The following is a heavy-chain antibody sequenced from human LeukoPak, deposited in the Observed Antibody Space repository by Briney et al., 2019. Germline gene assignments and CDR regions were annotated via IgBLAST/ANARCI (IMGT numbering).Heavy chain of an antibody. J-gene: IGHJ4*02. CDR2: MNHSGST. Sequence: PSETLSLTCAVYGGSFSGYHLSWIRQPPRKGLEGVGGMNHSGSTNYHPSLKNGVTISVDTSKIQFSLKLSSVTATDTAVYYCARGRDRITMIVVVIPRPYFDYWGQGTLVTVSS. CDR3: ARGRDRITMIVVVIPRPYFDY. D-gene: IGHD3-22*01. CDR1: GGSFSGYH. V-gene: IGHV4-34*01.